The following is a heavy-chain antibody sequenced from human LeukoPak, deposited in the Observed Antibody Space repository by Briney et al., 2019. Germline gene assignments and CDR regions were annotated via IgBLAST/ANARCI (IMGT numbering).Heavy chain of an antibody. V-gene: IGHV3-9*01. CDR3: AKGVEVVPAAAHYFDY. J-gene: IGHJ4*02. CDR1: GFTFDDYA. CDR2: ISWNSGSI. Sequence: PGRSLRLSCAASGFTFDDYAMHSVRQAPGKGLEWVSGISWNSGSIGYADSVKGRFTISRDNAKNSLYLQMNSLRAEDTALYYCAKGVEVVPAAAHYFDYWGQGTLVTVSS. D-gene: IGHD2-2*01.